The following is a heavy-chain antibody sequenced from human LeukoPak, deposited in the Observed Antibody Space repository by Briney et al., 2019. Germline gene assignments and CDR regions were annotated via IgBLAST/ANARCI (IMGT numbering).Heavy chain of an antibody. CDR2: ISSSSSYI. CDR3: AREWGYYYDSSGYLYYFDY. CDR1: GFTFSGYT. J-gene: IGHJ4*02. Sequence: PGGSLRLSCAASGFTFSGYTMNWVRQAPGKGLEWVSSISSSSSYIYYADSVKGRFTISRDNAKNSLYLQMNSLRAEDTAVYYCAREWGYYYDSSGYLYYFDYWGQGTLVTVSS. V-gene: IGHV3-21*01. D-gene: IGHD3-22*01.